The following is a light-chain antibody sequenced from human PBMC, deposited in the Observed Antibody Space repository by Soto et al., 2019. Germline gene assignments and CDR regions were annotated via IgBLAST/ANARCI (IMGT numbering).Light chain of an antibody. Sequence: DIVMTQSPDSLAVSLVETSTFKXNSGQRVLYSSNNKNYLAWYQQKPGQPPKLLIYWASTRESGVPDRFSGSGSGTDFTLTISSLQAEDVAVYYCQQYYSTPWTFGQGTKVDIK. CDR1: QRVLYSSNNKNY. J-gene: IGKJ1*01. CDR2: WAS. V-gene: IGKV4-1*01. CDR3: QQYYSTPWT.